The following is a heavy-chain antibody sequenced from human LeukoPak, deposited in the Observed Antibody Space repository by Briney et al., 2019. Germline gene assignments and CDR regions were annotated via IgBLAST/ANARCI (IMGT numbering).Heavy chain of an antibody. CDR3: LKSTVSTGSDT. V-gene: IGHV3-23*01. Sequence: QSGGSLRLSCAASGFTFSSYAMSWVRQAPGKGLEWVSAISGSGDSTYYGDSVKGRFTVSRDKSKNMLYLQVNSLRAEDTAVYYCLKSTVSTGSDTWGQGTLVTVSS. CDR2: ISGSGDST. CDR1: GFTFSSYA. D-gene: IGHD5/OR15-5a*01. J-gene: IGHJ5*02.